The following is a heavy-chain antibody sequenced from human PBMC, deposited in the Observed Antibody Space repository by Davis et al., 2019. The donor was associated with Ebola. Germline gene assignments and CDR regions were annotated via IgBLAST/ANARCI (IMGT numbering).Heavy chain of an antibody. Sequence: GESLKITCAASGFTFSSYSTNWVRQAPGKGLEWVSSISSSSSYIYYADSVKGRFTISRDNAKNSLYLQMNSLRAEDTAVYYCARDRSNHGFLGGQGTLVTVSS. D-gene: IGHD1-14*01. V-gene: IGHV3-21*01. CDR1: GFTFSSYS. CDR2: ISSSSSYI. J-gene: IGHJ4*02. CDR3: ARDRSNHGFL.